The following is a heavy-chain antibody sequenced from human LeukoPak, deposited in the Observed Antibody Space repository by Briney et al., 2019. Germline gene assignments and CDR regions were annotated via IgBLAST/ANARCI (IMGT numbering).Heavy chain of an antibody. V-gene: IGHV1-2*02. D-gene: IGHD3-10*01. CDR1: GYTFTGYY. Sequence: ASVKVSCKASGYTFTGYYMHWVRQAPGQGLEWMGWINPNSGGTNYAQKFQGRVTMTRDTSISTAYMELSRLRSDDTAMYYCARDASLHGSGSLNWFDPWGQGTLVTVSS. CDR3: ARDASLHGSGSLNWFDP. CDR2: INPNSGGT. J-gene: IGHJ5*02.